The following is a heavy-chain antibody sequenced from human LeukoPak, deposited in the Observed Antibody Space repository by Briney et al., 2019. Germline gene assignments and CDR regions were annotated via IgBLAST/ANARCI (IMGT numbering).Heavy chain of an antibody. Sequence: SETLSLTCTVSGGSISSYYWSWIRQPPGNGLEWIGYIYYSGSTNYNPSLKSRVTISVDTSKNQFSLKLSSVTAADTAVYYCARQGTDATSKLDYWGQGTLVTVSS. D-gene: IGHD1/OR15-1a*01. CDR3: ARQGTDATSKLDY. J-gene: IGHJ4*02. V-gene: IGHV4-59*08. CDR1: GGSISSYY. CDR2: IYYSGST.